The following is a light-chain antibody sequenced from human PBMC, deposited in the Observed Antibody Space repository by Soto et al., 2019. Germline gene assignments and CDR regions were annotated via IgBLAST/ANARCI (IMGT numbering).Light chain of an antibody. CDR1: TIGAHSF. J-gene: IGLJ1*01. V-gene: IGLV2-11*01. CDR3: CSYTGNKVFV. Sequence: QSVLTQPRSLSGSPGQSVTISCTGPTIGAHSFVSWYQDRPDKVPKLLIYDVSQRPSGIPDRFSGSRSANTASLTISGLQADDAAAYYYCSYTGNKVFVFGTGTKVTVL. CDR2: DVS.